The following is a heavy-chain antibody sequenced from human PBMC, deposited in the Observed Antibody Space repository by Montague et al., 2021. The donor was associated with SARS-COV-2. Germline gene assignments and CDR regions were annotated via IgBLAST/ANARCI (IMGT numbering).Heavy chain of an antibody. V-gene: IGHV4-59*13. Sequence: SETRSLTCTVSGGSISSYYWSWIWQPPGKGLEWIGYIYYSGSTNYNPSLKSRVTISVDTSKNQISLKLSSVTAADTAVYYCARASITMVRGVARWYFDLWGRGTLVTVSS. CDR3: ARASITMVRGVARWYFDL. CDR1: GGSISSYY. J-gene: IGHJ2*01. CDR2: IYYSGST. D-gene: IGHD3-10*01.